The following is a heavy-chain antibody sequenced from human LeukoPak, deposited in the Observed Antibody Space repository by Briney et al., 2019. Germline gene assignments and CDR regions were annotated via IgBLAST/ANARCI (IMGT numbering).Heavy chain of an antibody. V-gene: IGHV4-39*07. CDR1: GGSISSSSYY. Sequence: SETLSLTCTVSGGSISSSSYYWGWIRQPPGKGLEWIGSIYYSGSTYYNPSLKSRVTISVDTSKNQFSLKLSSVTAADTAVYYCARNVDLYYFDYWGQGTLVTVSS. CDR3: ARNVDLYYFDY. J-gene: IGHJ4*02. CDR2: IYYSGST. D-gene: IGHD5-12*01.